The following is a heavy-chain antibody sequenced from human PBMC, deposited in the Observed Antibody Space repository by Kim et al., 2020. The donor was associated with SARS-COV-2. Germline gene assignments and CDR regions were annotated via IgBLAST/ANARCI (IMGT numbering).Heavy chain of an antibody. CDR2: VYDSGSP. V-gene: IGHV4-39*01. Sequence: SETLSLTCSVSGGSMHTSGYYWGWIRQPPGKGLEWIGSVYDSGSPYYNPSLKSRLTISADTSRAQFSLNLHSVSAAATAVYYCASRNSDWYDAFDVMGQ. CDR1: GGSMHTSGYY. CDR3: ASRNSDWYDAFDV. J-gene: IGHJ3*01. D-gene: IGHD6-19*01.